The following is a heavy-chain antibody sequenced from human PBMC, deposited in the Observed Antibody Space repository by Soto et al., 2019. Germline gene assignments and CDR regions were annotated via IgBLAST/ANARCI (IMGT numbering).Heavy chain of an antibody. CDR2: VNVDDST. CDR1: GFTFSSYA. Sequence: EVQLLESGGGLAQPGGSLRLSCAASGFTFSSYAMSWVRQAPGKGLEWVSSVNVDDSTYYANSVKGRFTISRDNSKNTGNLKINSLSAEDPAVYYCAKNSSLNNWAQGPLVTFSS. J-gene: IGHJ4*02. CDR3: AKNSSLNN. D-gene: IGHD2-15*01. V-gene: IGHV3-23*01.